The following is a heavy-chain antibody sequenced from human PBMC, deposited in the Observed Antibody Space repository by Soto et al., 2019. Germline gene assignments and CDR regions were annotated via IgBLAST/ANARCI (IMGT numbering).Heavy chain of an antibody. Sequence: SETLSLTCTVSNDSIRSGTYYWAWIRQPPGRGLEWIGSLYHSGSTSYNPSLKSRVTISVDTSKNQFSLKLTSVTAADTAVYYCARMYGYSYGYLDYWGQGTQVTVSS. CDR3: ARMYGYSYGYLDY. V-gene: IGHV4-39*07. CDR1: NDSIRSGTYY. CDR2: LYHSGST. J-gene: IGHJ4*02. D-gene: IGHD5-18*01.